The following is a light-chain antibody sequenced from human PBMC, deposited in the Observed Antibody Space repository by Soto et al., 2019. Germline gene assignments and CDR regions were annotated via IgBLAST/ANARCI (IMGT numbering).Light chain of an antibody. CDR2: DVS. V-gene: IGLV2-11*01. Sequence: QSVLTQPRSVSGSPEQSVTISCTGTSSDVGGFSYVSWYQQYPGKAPKLILYDVSQRPSGVPDRFSGSKSGNTASLTISGLLAEDEAVFYCCSYSGRYTSVFGTGTKVT. J-gene: IGLJ1*01. CDR1: SSDVGGFSY. CDR3: CSYSGRYTSV.